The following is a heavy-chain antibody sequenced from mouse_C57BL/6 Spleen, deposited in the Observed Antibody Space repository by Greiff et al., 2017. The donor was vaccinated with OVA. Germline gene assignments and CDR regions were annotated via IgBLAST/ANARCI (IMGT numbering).Heavy chain of an antibody. Sequence: QVQLQQPGAELVKPGASVKMSCKASGYTFTSYWITWVKQRPGQGLEWIGNINPSNGGTNYNEKFKSKATLTVDKSSSTAYMQLSSLTSEDSAVYYCARNSNYLYYFDYWGQGTTLTVSS. CDR1: GYTFTSYW. D-gene: IGHD2-5*01. J-gene: IGHJ2*01. V-gene: IGHV1-53*01. CDR2: INPSNGGT. CDR3: ARNSNYLYYFDY.